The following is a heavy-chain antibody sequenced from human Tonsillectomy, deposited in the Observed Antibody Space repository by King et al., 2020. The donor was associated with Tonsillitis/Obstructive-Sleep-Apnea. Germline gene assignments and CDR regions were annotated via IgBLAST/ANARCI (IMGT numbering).Heavy chain of an antibody. CDR1: GGSLSGYS. CDR2: IIHSGST. V-gene: IGHV4-34*12. D-gene: IGHD3-16*01. Sequence: VQLQQWGAGLLKPSETLSLTCAVYGGSLSGYSWSWIRQPPGKGLEWIGEIIHSGSTKHNPSLKSRVTISVDTSKNQFSLKVSSVTAADTAVYYFAKSFGGVNDYWGQRTLVTVSS. CDR3: AKSFGGVNDY. J-gene: IGHJ4*02.